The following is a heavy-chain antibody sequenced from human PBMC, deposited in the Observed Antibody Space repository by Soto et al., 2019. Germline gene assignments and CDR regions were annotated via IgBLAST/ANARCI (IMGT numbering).Heavy chain of an antibody. Sequence: PGGSLRLSCAASGFTFSSYGMHWVRQAPGKGLEWVAVISYDGSNKYYADSVKGRFTISRDNSKNTLYLQMNSLRAEDTAVYYCAKSIQQLYYYYGMDVWGQGTTVTVSS. V-gene: IGHV3-30*18. J-gene: IGHJ6*02. D-gene: IGHD4-4*01. CDR1: GFTFSSYG. CDR3: AKSIQQLYYYYGMDV. CDR2: ISYDGSNK.